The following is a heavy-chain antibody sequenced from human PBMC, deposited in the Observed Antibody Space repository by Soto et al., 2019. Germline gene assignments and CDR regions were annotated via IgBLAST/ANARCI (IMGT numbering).Heavy chain of an antibody. J-gene: IGHJ4*02. Sequence: QVQLQESGPGLVKPSETLSLTCTVSGGSISSYYWNWIRQPPGKGLEWIGYIYYSGSTHYNPSLKSRVTISLDTSKHQFSLKLNSVTAADTAVYYCARSHLKSDFWSGSTRFDYWGQGTLVTVSS. CDR3: ARSHLKSDFWSGSTRFDY. CDR1: GGSISSYY. D-gene: IGHD3-3*01. V-gene: IGHV4-59*08. CDR2: IYYSGST.